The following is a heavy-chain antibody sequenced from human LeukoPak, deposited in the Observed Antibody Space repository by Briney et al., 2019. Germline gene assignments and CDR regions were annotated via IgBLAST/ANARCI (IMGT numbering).Heavy chain of an antibody. CDR1: GFTFSSYG. D-gene: IGHD2-15*01. J-gene: IGHJ4*02. Sequence: GGSLRLSCAASGFTFSSYGMHWVRQAPGKGLEWVAVIWYDGSNKYYADSVKGRFTISRDNSKNTLYLQMNSLRAEDTAVYYCTRDSLYCSGGSCYQIYFDYWGQGTLVTVSS. CDR3: TRDSLYCSGGSCYQIYFDY. V-gene: IGHV3-33*01. CDR2: IWYDGSNK.